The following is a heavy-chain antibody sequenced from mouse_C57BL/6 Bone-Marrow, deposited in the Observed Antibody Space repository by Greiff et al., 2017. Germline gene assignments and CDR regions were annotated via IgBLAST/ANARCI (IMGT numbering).Heavy chain of an antibody. CDR3: ARKDDYGLAY. CDR1: GYTFTSYG. V-gene: IGHV1-81*01. CDR2: IYPRHGNT. D-gene: IGHD2-4*01. Sequence: QVKLKQSGAELVRPGASVKLSCKASGYTFTSYGISWVKQRTGPGLEWIGEIYPRHGNTYYNEKFKGKATLTADNSSSTEYMELRSLTSEDAAVDSCARKDDYGLAYGGQGTLVTVS. J-gene: IGHJ3*01.